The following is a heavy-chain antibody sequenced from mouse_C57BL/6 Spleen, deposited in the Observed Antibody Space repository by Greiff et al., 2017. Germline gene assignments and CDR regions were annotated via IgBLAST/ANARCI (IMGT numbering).Heavy chain of an antibody. J-gene: IGHJ3*01. CDR2: IDPNSGGT. CDR1: GYTFTSYW. D-gene: IGHD2-4*01. Sequence: QVQLQQPGAELVKPGASVKLSCKASGYTFTSYWMHWVKQRPGRGLEWIGRIDPNSGGTKYNEKFKSKATLTVDKPSSTAYMQLSSLTSEDSAVXYCARADMGDYDGGFAYWGQGTLVTVSA. CDR3: ARADMGDYDGGFAY. V-gene: IGHV1-72*01.